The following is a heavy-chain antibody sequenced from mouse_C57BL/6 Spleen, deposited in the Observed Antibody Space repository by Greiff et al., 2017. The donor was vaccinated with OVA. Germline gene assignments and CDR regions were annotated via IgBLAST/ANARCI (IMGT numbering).Heavy chain of an antibody. D-gene: IGHD4-1*01. CDR2: ISYDGSN. J-gene: IGHJ2*01. V-gene: IGHV3-6*01. CDR3: ARNDWDVGYYFDY. Sequence: EVQLVESGPGLVKPSQSLSLTCSVTGYSITSGYYWYWIRQFPGNKLEWMGYISYDGSNKYNPSFKNRIPITRDTSKNQFFLKLNSVTTEDTATYYCARNDWDVGYYFDYWGQGTTLTVSS. CDR1: GYSITSGYY.